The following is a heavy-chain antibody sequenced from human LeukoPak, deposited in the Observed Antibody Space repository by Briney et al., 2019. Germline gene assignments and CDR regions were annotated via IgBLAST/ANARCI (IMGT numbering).Heavy chain of an antibody. V-gene: IGHV3-30*02. CDR2: IRYDGSNK. D-gene: IGHD3-16*02. CDR1: GFTFSSYG. J-gene: IGHJ3*02. CDR3: ARVLSYDYVWGSYLTDAFDI. Sequence: GGSLRLSCAASGFTFSSYGMHWVRQAPGKGLEWVAFIRYDGSNKYYADSVKGRFTISRDNSKNTLYLQMNSLRAEDTAVYYCARVLSYDYVWGSYLTDAFDIWGQGTMVAVSS.